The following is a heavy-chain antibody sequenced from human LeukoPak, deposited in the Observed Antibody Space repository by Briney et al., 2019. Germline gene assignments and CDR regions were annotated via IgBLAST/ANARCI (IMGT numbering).Heavy chain of an antibody. CDR3: ARDSGTTGEVKFDP. Sequence: SETLSLTCTVSGYSISSGYYWGWIRPPPGKGLEWIGSIYHSGSTYYNPSHKSRVTISVGTSKNQFSLKLSSVTAADTAVYYCARDSGTTGEVKFDPWGQGTLVTVSS. CDR1: GYSISSGYY. CDR2: IYHSGST. J-gene: IGHJ5*02. V-gene: IGHV4-38-2*02. D-gene: IGHD3-10*01.